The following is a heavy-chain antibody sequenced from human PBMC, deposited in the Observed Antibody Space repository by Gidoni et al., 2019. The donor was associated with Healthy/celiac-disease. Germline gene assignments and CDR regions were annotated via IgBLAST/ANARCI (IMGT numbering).Heavy chain of an antibody. CDR2: INHSGST. J-gene: IGHJ5*02. Sequence: QVQLQQWGAGLLKPSETLSLPCAVYGGSFSGYYWSWIRQPPGKGLEWIGEINHSGSTNYNPSLKSRVTISVDTSKNQFSLKLSSVTAADTAVYYCARFLSSSWFDPWGQGTLVTVSS. CDR3: ARFLSSSWFDP. CDR1: GGSFSGYY. V-gene: IGHV4-34*01. D-gene: IGHD6-19*01.